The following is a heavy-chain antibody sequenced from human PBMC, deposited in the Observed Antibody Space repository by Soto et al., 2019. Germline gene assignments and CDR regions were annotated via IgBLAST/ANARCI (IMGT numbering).Heavy chain of an antibody. Sequence: QVHLVESGGGVVQPGKSLRLSCAASGFTFSSYGMHWVRQAPGMRLEWVAIISDDGSNQYYADSVKGRFTISRHNSKNTLYLQMNRLRAEDTAVYYCAKRRQLGDYYYYGMDVWGQGNTVTVSS. J-gene: IGHJ6*02. CDR3: AKRRQLGDYYYYGMDV. D-gene: IGHD3-10*01. CDR1: GFTFSSYG. CDR2: ISDDGSNQ. V-gene: IGHV3-30*18.